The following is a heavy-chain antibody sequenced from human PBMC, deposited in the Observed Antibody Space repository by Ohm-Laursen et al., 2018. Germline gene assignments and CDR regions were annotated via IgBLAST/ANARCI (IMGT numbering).Heavy chain of an antibody. Sequence: SDTLSLTCTVSGGSISSGGYYWSWIRQHPGKGLEWIGYIYYSGSTYYNPSLKSRVTISVDTSKNQFSLKLSSVTAADTAVYYCAGNGSGSNDYWGQGTLVTVSS. CDR2: IYYSGST. D-gene: IGHD3-10*01. V-gene: IGHV4-31*03. J-gene: IGHJ4*02. CDR3: AGNGSGSNDY. CDR1: GGSISSGGYY.